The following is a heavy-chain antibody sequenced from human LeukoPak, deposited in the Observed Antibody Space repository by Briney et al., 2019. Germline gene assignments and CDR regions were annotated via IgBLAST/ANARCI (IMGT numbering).Heavy chain of an antibody. D-gene: IGHD3-22*01. Sequence: SESRSLACAVYGGSFSGYYWRWIRQPPEKGLEWIGEINHSGRTNYNPSLTSRVTISVDTSKNQFSLKLSSVTAADTAVYYCARAPSDSSGYYYYYFYYWGQGTLVTVSS. CDR3: ARAPSDSSGYYYYYFYY. V-gene: IGHV4-34*01. CDR2: INHSGRT. CDR1: GGSFSGYY. J-gene: IGHJ4*02.